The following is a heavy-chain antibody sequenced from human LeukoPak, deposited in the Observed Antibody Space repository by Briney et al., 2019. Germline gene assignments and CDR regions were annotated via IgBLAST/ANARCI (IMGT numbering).Heavy chain of an antibody. CDR3: ARGNYGDYDLYYFDY. J-gene: IGHJ4*02. Sequence: PSETLSLTCTVSGGSLSSYYWSWIRQPPGKGLEWIGYIYYSGSTNYNPSLKSRVTISVDTSKNQFSLKLSSVTAADTAVYYCARGNYGDYDLYYFDYWGQGTLVTVSS. V-gene: IGHV4-59*01. CDR1: GGSLSSYY. D-gene: IGHD4-17*01. CDR2: IYYSGST.